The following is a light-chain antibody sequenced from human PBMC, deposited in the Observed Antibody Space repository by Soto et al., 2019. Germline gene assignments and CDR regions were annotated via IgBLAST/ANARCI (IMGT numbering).Light chain of an antibody. J-gene: IGLJ1*01. CDR1: SSNIGGNY. Sequence: QSVLTQPPSASGTPGQRVTISCSGSSSNIGGNYVYWYQQLPGAAPKLLIYLNDQRPSGVPDRFFGSKSGTSASLAISGLRSEDEADYYCAAWDDSLRGYVFGTGTKVTVL. V-gene: IGLV1-47*02. CDR3: AAWDDSLRGYV. CDR2: LND.